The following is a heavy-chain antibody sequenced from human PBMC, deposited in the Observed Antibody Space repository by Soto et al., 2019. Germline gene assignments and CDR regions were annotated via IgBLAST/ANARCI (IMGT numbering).Heavy chain of an antibody. J-gene: IGHJ5*02. CDR1: GYKFTSSW. V-gene: IGHV5-51*01. CDR2: IFPSDSDT. D-gene: IGHD3-22*01. Sequence: GESLKISCRTSGYKFTSSWIAWVRQKPGKGLEWMGIIFPSDSDTRYSPSFQGQVTISADRSTSTVFLQWASLKASDTAVYFCARKDKSGYFNWFDPWGQGTLVTVSS. CDR3: ARKDKSGYFNWFDP.